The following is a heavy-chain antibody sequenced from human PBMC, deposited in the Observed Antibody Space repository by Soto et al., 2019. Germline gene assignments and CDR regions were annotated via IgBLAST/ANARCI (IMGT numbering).Heavy chain of an antibody. Sequence: QITLKESGPTLVEPTQTLTLTCSFSGFSLMNSGVGVGWLRQVPGKTLKCLGIIYWDNDRRYNPSLKTRLTITKDTSKNHVVLTMTYMEPVDTGTYYCAHRVSYSSSWDVGWCDVWGQVPPVTVS. CDR3: AHRVSYSSSWDVGWCDV. CDR2: IYWDNDR. J-gene: IGHJ6*02. D-gene: IGHD6-19*01. V-gene: IGHV2-5*02. CDR1: GFSLMNSGVG.